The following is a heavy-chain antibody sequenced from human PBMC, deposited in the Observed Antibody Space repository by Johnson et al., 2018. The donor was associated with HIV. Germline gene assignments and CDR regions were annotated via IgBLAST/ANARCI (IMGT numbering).Heavy chain of an antibody. CDR1: GFTFSSYG. CDR3: AKVLSPRPWGDDAFAV. D-gene: IGHD7-27*01. V-gene: IGHV3-33*06. CDR2: IWFDGSTK. Sequence: QEQLVESGGGVVQPGRSLRLSCAASGFTFSSYGMHWVRHAPDKGLEWLAFIWFDGSTKSYAESLKGRFPISRDNSKNTVFLQMNSLRPEDTAVYYCAKVLSPRPWGDDAFAVWGQGTMVTVSS. J-gene: IGHJ3*01.